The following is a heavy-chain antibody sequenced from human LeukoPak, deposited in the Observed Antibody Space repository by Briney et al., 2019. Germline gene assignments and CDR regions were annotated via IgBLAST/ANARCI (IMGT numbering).Heavy chain of an antibody. D-gene: IGHD2-15*01. CDR2: IYYSGST. Sequence: SETLSLTCTVSGGSISSYYWSWIRQPPGKGLEWIGYIYYSGSTNYNPSLKSRVTISVDTSKNQFSLKLSSVTAADTAVYYCARNPRGGWAFDIRGQGTMVTVSS. V-gene: IGHV4-59*01. CDR3: ARNPRGGWAFDI. J-gene: IGHJ3*02. CDR1: GGSISSYY.